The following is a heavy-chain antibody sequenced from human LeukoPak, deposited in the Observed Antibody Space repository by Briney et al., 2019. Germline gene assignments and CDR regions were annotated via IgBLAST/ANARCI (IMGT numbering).Heavy chain of an antibody. D-gene: IGHD4-23*01. CDR1: GFTFSSYR. CDR2: ISSSGTYI. CDR3: ARNGGYSDFDY. J-gene: IGHJ4*02. V-gene: IGHV3-21*01. Sequence: GGSLRLSCAASGFTFSSYRMKWVRQAPGKGLEWVSFISSSGTYIYYADSMKGRFTISRDNTKNSLYLQMNSLRAEDTALYYCARNGGYSDFDYWGQRTLVTVSS.